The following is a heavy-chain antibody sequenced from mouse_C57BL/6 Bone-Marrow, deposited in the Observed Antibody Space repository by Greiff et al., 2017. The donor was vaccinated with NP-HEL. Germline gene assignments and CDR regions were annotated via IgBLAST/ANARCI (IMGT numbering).Heavy chain of an antibody. CDR2: ISYDGSN. Sequence: EVKLMESGPGLVKPSQSLSLTCSVTGYSITSGYYWNWIRQFPGNKLEWMGYISYDGSNNYNPSLKNRISITRDTSKNQFFLKLNSVTTEDTATYYCAEAFYYGSSPWYFDVWGTGTTVTVSS. CDR1: GYSITSGYY. J-gene: IGHJ1*03. D-gene: IGHD1-1*01. CDR3: AEAFYYGSSPWYFDV. V-gene: IGHV3-6*01.